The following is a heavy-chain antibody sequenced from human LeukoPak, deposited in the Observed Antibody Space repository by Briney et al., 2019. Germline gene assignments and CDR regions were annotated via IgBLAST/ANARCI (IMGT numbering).Heavy chain of an antibody. J-gene: IGHJ3*02. CDR2: IIPIFGTA. D-gene: IGHD2-21*02. Sequence: SVKVSCKASGGTFSSYAISWVRQAPGQGLEWMGGIIPIFGTANYAQKFQGRVTITADKSTSTAYMELSSLRSEDTAVYYCARVGEVVTPTWAWDAFDIWGQGTMVTVSS. CDR1: GGTFSSYA. V-gene: IGHV1-69*06. CDR3: ARVGEVVTPTWAWDAFDI.